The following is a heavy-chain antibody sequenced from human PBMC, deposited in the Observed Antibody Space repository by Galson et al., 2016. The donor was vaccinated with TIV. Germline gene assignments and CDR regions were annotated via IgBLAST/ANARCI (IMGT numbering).Heavy chain of an antibody. D-gene: IGHD6-19*01. CDR2: ISSTSIYI. Sequence: SLRLSCAGSEFTFGRYTMNWVRQAPGKGLEWVSTISSTSIYIYYADSVRGRFTISRDNAKNTLYLQMNSLRAEDTAVYYCARGYSDAWSKNFFDYWGQGTLVTVSS. CDR3: ARGYSDAWSKNFFDY. V-gene: IGHV3-21*01. J-gene: IGHJ4*02. CDR1: EFTFGRYT.